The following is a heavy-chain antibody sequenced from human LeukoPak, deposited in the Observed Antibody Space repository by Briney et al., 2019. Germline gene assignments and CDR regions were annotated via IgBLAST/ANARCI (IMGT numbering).Heavy chain of an antibody. Sequence: GGSLRLSCAASGFIFSQYSMNWVRQAPGKGLEWVSHIRSSSETFYADSVKGRFTISRDNARNSLYLQMNNLRGEDTAIYYCALNGREVPSGAFDIWGQGTMVTVSS. CDR2: IRSSSET. CDR1: GFIFSQYS. J-gene: IGHJ3*02. V-gene: IGHV3-48*01. D-gene: IGHD3-16*02. CDR3: ALNGREVPSGAFDI.